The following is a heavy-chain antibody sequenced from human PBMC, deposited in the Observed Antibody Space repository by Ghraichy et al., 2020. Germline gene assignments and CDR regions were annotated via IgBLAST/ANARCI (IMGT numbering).Heavy chain of an antibody. CDR3: AREGLVYYYDSSGYLNYFDY. CDR2: ISSSGSTI. V-gene: IGHV3-48*03. CDR1: GFTFSSYE. D-gene: IGHD3-22*01. Sequence: GGSLRLSCAASGFTFSSYEMNWVRQAPGKGLEWVSYISSSGSTIYYADSVKGRFTISRDNAKNSLYLQMNSLRAEDTAVYYCAREGLVYYYDSSGYLNYFDYWGQGTLVTVSS. J-gene: IGHJ4*02.